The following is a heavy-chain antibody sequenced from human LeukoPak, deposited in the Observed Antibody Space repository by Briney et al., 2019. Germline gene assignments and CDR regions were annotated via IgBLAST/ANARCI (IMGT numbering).Heavy chain of an antibody. V-gene: IGHV3-30*18. CDR1: GFTFSSYG. CDR3: AKDVSGGFDY. J-gene: IGHJ4*02. D-gene: IGHD1-26*01. CDR2: ISYDGSNK. Sequence: GGSLRLSCAASGFTFSSYGMHWVRQAPGKGLEWVAVISYDGSNKYYADSVKGRFTISRDNSKNTLYLQMNSLRAEDTAVYYCAKDVSGGFDYWGQGTLVTVSS.